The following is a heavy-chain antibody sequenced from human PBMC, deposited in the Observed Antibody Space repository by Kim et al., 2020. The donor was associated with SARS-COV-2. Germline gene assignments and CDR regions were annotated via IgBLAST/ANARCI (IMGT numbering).Heavy chain of an antibody. D-gene: IGHD5-12*01. CDR2: INPNSGGT. CDR3: ARAVDIVATFDY. CDR1: GYTFTGYY. V-gene: IGHV1-2*02. Sequence: ASVKVSCKASGYTFTGYYMHWVRQAPGQGLEWMGWINPNSGGTNYAQKFQGRVTMTRDTSISTAYMELSRLRSDDTAVYYCARAVDIVATFDYWGQGTLVTVSS. J-gene: IGHJ4*02.